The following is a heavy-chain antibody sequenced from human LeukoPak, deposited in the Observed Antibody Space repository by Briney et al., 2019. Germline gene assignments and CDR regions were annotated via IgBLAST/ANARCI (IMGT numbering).Heavy chain of an antibody. CDR2: ISSSGSTI. V-gene: IGHV3-48*03. Sequence: GGSLRLSCAASGFTFSSYEMNWVRQAPGKGLEWVSYISSSGSTIYYADSVKGRFTISRDNAKNSLYLQMDSLRAEDTAVYYCARRGNRVLGNYWGQGTLVTVSS. CDR3: ARRGNRVLGNY. J-gene: IGHJ4*02. CDR1: GFTFSSYE. D-gene: IGHD2/OR15-2a*01.